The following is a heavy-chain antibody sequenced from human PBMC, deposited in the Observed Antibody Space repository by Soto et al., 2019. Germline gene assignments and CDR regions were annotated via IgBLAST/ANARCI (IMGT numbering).Heavy chain of an antibody. Sequence: EVQLVESGGGLVKPGGSLRLSCAASGFTFGNAWMNWVRQTPGKGLEWVGRIKSKTDGGTADYAAPVKGRFTISRDDSKNGLYLQMNSLKTEDTAVYYCTTDRGHMYDFDYWGQGTLVPVSS. D-gene: IGHD5-18*01. CDR2: IKSKTDGGTA. CDR3: TTDRGHMYDFDY. CDR1: GFTFGNAW. J-gene: IGHJ4*02. V-gene: IGHV3-15*01.